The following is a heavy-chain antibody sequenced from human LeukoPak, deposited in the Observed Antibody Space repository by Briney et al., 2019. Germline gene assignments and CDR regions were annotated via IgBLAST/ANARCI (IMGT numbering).Heavy chain of an antibody. CDR3: ASGDSNSSSWVYYYYGMDV. D-gene: IGHD6-13*01. CDR2: ISSSSSTI. Sequence: GGSLRLSCAASGFTFSCYSMNWVRQAPGKGLEWVSYISSSSSTIYYADSVKGRFTISRDNAKNSLYLQMNSLRAEDTAVYYCASGDSNSSSWVYYYYGMDVWGQGTTVTVSS. V-gene: IGHV3-48*04. J-gene: IGHJ6*02. CDR1: GFTFSCYS.